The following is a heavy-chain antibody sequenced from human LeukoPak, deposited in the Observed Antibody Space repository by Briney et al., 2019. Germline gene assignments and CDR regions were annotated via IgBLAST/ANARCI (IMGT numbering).Heavy chain of an antibody. CDR1: GYSFTGYY. Sequence: ASVKVSCKASGYSFTGYYMHWLRQAPGQGLEWMGWINPDSGGTNYAQNFQGRVTMTRDTSISTAYMELSRLRSDDTAVYYCAINLVVVTAIDYWGQGTLVTVSS. CDR2: INPDSGGT. V-gene: IGHV1-2*02. CDR3: AINLVVVTAIDY. D-gene: IGHD2-21*02. J-gene: IGHJ4*02.